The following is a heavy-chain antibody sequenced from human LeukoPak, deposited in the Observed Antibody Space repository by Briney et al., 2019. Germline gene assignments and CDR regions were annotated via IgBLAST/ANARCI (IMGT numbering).Heavy chain of an antibody. CDR1: GFTFSSYE. D-gene: IGHD2-15*01. CDR3: ARGGHCSDVICHSYNAFDI. V-gene: IGHV3-48*03. Sequence: PGGSLRLSCAASGFTFSSYEMNWVRQAPGKGLEWGSYISPSGSSKYYADSVKGRFTISRDNAKNSLYLQMNNLRPEDTAVYYCARGGHCSDVICHSYNAFDIWGQGTMVTVSS. CDR2: ISPSGSSK. J-gene: IGHJ3*02.